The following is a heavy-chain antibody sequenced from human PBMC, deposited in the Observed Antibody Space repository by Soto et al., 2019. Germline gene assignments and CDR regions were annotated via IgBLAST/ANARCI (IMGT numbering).Heavy chain of an antibody. CDR1: GFTFRNHA. V-gene: IGHV3-23*01. D-gene: IGHD3-3*01. Sequence: PVGSLRLSCAASGFTFRNHAMSWVRQAPGKGLEWVSGVSGSGGDTYYADSVRGRFTISRDNSKNTLDLQMNSLRAEDTAVYYCAKESPLRRFDFDYWGQGTLVTVSS. CDR3: AKESPLRRFDFDY. J-gene: IGHJ4*02. CDR2: VSGSGGDT.